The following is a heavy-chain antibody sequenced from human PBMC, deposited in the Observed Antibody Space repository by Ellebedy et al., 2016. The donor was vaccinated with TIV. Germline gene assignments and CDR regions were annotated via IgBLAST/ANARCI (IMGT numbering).Heavy chain of an antibody. CDR3: ARAGLTGTTARNFDY. J-gene: IGHJ4*02. V-gene: IGHV1-18*01. CDR1: GYTFSSYD. CDR2: ISAYNGNT. Sequence: ASVKVSCKASGYTFSSYDVNWVRQAPGQGLEWMGWISAYNGNTNYAQKLQGRVTMTTDTSTSTAYMELRSLRSDDTAVYYCARAGLTGTTARNFDYWGQGTLVTVSS. D-gene: IGHD1-20*01.